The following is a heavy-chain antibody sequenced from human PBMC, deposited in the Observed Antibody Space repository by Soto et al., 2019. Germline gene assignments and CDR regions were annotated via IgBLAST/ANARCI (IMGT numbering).Heavy chain of an antibody. CDR2: IGGTGDVI. V-gene: IGHV3-48*02. D-gene: IGHD2-21*01. J-gene: IGHJ6*02. CDR3: ARREVVPSYYYAVDV. Sequence: EVQLVESGGGLVQPGGSLRLSCAASGFTFSSYGMNWVRQAPGKGLEWVSYIGGTGDVIHYADSVKGRFTIARDNAKNSLYRQLTSLRDEDTAVYYCARREVVPSYYYAVDVWGQGTTVTVSS. CDR1: GFTFSSYG.